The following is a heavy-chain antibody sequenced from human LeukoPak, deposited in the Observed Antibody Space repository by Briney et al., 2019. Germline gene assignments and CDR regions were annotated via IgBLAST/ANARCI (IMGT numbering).Heavy chain of an antibody. J-gene: IGHJ4*02. CDR2: IKQDGSEQ. Sequence: PGGSLRLSCAASGFTFRSHAMHWVRQAPGKGLEWVANIKQDGSEQDYVDFLKGRFTISRDNAKNSVYLQVNSLRAEDTAVYHCARIGYRSSSFDYWGQGTLVTVSS. V-gene: IGHV3-7*01. D-gene: IGHD6-13*01. CDR3: ARIGYRSSSFDY. CDR1: GFTFRSHA.